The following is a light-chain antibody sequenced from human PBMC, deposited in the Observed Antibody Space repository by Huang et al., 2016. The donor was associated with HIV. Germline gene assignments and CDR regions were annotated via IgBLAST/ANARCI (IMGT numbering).Light chain of an antibody. V-gene: IGKV2-28*01. CDR2: LGS. CDR3: MQALQTPV. J-gene: IGKJ3*01. CDR1: QSLLHSNGYNY. Sequence: EIVMTQSPLSLPVTPGEPASISCRSSQSLLHSNGYNYLDWYLQKPGQSPQLLIYLGSNRAAGVPDRFSGGGSGTDFTLKISRVEAEDVGIYYCMQALQTPVFGPGTRVDIK.